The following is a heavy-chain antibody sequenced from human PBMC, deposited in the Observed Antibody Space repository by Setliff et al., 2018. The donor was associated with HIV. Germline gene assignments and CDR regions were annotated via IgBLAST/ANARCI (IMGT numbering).Heavy chain of an antibody. Sequence: ASVKVSCKASGFIFTNYGIHWVRQAPGHSLEWMGFINSGTGNTIYSQKFQGRVTFSRDTPASTAYMELSSLRSEDTAVYYCANSVTDASYWYFIHWGRGSPVTVSS. CDR2: INSGTGNT. CDR3: ANSVTDASYWYFIH. D-gene: IGHD4-17*01. V-gene: IGHV1-3*01. J-gene: IGHJ2*01. CDR1: GFIFTNYG.